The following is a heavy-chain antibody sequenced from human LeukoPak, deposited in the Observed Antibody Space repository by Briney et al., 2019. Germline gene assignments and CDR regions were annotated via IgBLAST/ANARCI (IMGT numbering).Heavy chain of an antibody. V-gene: IGHV4-39*01. CDR2: IYYSGST. CDR1: GGSINSNSYY. CDR3: AGMGGSSSWTRIDNRFDP. J-gene: IGHJ5*02. D-gene: IGHD6-13*01. Sequence: SETLSLTCTVSGGSINSNSYYWGWIRQPPGKGLEWIGSIYYSGSTYYNPSLKSRVTISVDTSKNQFSLKLSSVTAADTAVYYCAGMGGSSSWTRIDNRFDPWGQGTLVTVSS.